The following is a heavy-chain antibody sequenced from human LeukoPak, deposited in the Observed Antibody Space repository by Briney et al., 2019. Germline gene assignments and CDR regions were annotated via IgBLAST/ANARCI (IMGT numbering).Heavy chain of an antibody. J-gene: IGHJ6*02. CDR3: AKRIAVAGTLTYGMDV. Sequence: GGSLRLSCAASGFTFSSYAMSWFRQAPGKGLEWVSAISGSGGSTYYADSVKGRFTISRDNSKNTLYLQMNSLRAEDTAVYYCAKRIAVAGTLTYGMDVWGQGTMVTVSS. CDR2: ISGSGGST. V-gene: IGHV3-23*01. CDR1: GFTFSSYA. D-gene: IGHD6-19*01.